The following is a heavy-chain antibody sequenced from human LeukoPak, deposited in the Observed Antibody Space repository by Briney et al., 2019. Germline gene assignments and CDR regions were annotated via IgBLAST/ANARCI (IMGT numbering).Heavy chain of an antibody. Sequence: AGGSLRLSCAASGFTFSSYSMNWVRQAPGKGLEWVSSISSSSSYIYYADSVKGRFTISRDNAKNSLYLQMNSLRAEDTAVYYCARDIVMNSSGWYYWGRGTLVTVSS. D-gene: IGHD6-19*01. V-gene: IGHV3-21*01. CDR1: GFTFSSYS. CDR2: ISSSSSYI. J-gene: IGHJ4*02. CDR3: ARDIVMNSSGWYY.